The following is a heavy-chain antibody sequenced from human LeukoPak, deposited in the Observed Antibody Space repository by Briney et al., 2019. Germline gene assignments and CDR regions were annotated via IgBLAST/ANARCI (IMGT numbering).Heavy chain of an antibody. V-gene: IGHV3-48*01. CDR2: ISSSSSTI. Sequence: PGGSLRLSCAASGFTFSSYSMNWVRQAPGKGLEWVSYISSSSSTIYYADSVKGRFTISRDNAKNSLYLQMNSLRAEDTAVYYCARVPLLTTVTTFHLFLDPWGQGTLVTVSS. CDR1: GFTFSSYS. D-gene: IGHD4-17*01. J-gene: IGHJ5*02. CDR3: ARVPLLTTVTTFHLFLDP.